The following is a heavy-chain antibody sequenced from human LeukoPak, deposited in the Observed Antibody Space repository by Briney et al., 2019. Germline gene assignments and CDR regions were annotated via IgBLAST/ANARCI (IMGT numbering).Heavy chain of an antibody. J-gene: IGHJ6*03. CDR2: ISSSSSYI. CDR3: ARDSVPANYYYYYMDV. D-gene: IGHD2-2*01. Sequence: PGGSLRLSCAASGFTFSSYAMSWVRQAPGKELEWVSSISSSSSYIYYADSVKGRFTISRDNAKNSLYLQMNSLRAEDTAVYYCARDSVPANYYYYYMDVWGKGTTVTVSS. V-gene: IGHV3-21*01. CDR1: GFTFSSYA.